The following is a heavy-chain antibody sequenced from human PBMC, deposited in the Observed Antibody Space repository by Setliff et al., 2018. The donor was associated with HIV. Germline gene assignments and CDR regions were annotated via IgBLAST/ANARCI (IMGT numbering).Heavy chain of an antibody. CDR3: ARVADSSGYYHLDY. CDR2: VYHSGSS. D-gene: IGHD3-22*01. Sequence: SETLSLTCAVSGGSFSPFSWTWVRQPPGKGLEWIGEVYHSGSSNYNPSLKSRVTISVDTSKKQFSLKLSSVTAADTAVYHCARVADSSGYYHLDYWGQGTLVTVS. V-gene: IGHV4-34*01. CDR1: GGSFSPFS. J-gene: IGHJ4*02.